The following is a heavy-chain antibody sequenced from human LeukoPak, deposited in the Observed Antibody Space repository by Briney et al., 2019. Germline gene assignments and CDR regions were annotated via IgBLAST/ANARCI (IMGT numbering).Heavy chain of an antibody. V-gene: IGHV3-23*01. CDR1: GFTFSSYA. D-gene: IGHD4-17*01. J-gene: IGHJ3*02. CDR3: AKPYGDYGDNDAFDI. CDR2: ISGSGGST. Sequence: PGGSLRLSCAASGFTFSSYAMSWVRQAPGKGLEWVSAISGSGGSTYYADSVKGRFTVSRDNSKNTLYLQMNSLRAEDTAVYYCAKPYGDYGDNDAFDIWGQGTMVTVSS.